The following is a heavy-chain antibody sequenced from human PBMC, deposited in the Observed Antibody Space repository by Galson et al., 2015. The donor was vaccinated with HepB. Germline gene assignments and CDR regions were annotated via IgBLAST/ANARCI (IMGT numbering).Heavy chain of an antibody. V-gene: IGHV3-30*18. J-gene: IGHJ4*02. CDR3: AEGGRSSLSDDVFYPGFDD. CDR1: GFRFRSDG. CDR2: ISYDGGKE. Sequence: SLRLSCAASGFRFRSDGMHWVRQAPGKGLEWVAGISYDGGKEHYADSVKGRFTISRDNSKDTLYLLMNSLRAEDTAVYFCAEGGRSSLSDDVFYPGFDDWGQGTLVTVSS. D-gene: IGHD3-10*01.